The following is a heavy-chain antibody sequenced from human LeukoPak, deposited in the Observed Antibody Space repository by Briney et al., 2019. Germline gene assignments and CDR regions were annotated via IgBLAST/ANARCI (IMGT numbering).Heavy chain of an antibody. Sequence: PGGSLRLSCSASAFTFSGYALHWVRQAPGKGLEYVSAISSNGDSTYYADSVKGRFTISRDNSKNTLYLQMGSLRADDMAVYYCTRAGGYSNDYWGQGTLVIVSS. CDR3: TRAGGYSNDY. D-gene: IGHD4-11*01. CDR2: ISSNGDST. CDR1: AFTFSGYA. V-gene: IGHV3-64*02. J-gene: IGHJ4*02.